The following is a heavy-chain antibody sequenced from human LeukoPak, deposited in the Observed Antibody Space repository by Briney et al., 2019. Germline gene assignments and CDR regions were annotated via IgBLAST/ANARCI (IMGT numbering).Heavy chain of an antibody. Sequence: SETLSLTCTVSGGSISSYYWNWIRQPAGKGLEWVGRIYTSGSTKYNSSLKSRVTMSVDTSKNQFSLKLSSVTAADTAMYYCAREAGNTQYFDYWGQGTLVTVSS. J-gene: IGHJ4*02. CDR3: AREAGNTQYFDY. D-gene: IGHD1-1*01. CDR1: GGSISSYY. CDR2: IYTSGST. V-gene: IGHV4-4*07.